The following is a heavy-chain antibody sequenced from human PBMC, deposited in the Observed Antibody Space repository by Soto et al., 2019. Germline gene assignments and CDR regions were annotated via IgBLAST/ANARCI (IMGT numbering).Heavy chain of an antibody. CDR2: ISPYNDNT. V-gene: IGHV1-18*01. D-gene: IGHD6-19*01. CDR3: VRDSSGWTPGYYYYGMDV. J-gene: IGHJ6*02. CDR1: GYTFTNYG. Sequence: ASVKVSCKASGYTFTNYGISWVRQAPGQGLEWMGWISPYNDNTNYAQKLQGRVTMTTDTSTSTAYMDLRSLRSDDTAVYYCVRDSSGWTPGYYYYGMDVWGQGTTVTVSS.